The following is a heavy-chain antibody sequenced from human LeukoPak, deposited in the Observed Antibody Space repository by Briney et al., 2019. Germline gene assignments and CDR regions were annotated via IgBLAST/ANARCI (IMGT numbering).Heavy chain of an antibody. Sequence: GGSLRLSCAASGFTFSSYGMHWVRQAPAKGQEWVAVIRYDGSNKYYADSVKGRFTIPRDNSKNTLYLQMNSLRAEDTAVYYCAKGIAAAGTGYNYWGQGTLVTVSS. D-gene: IGHD6-13*01. CDR2: IRYDGSNK. J-gene: IGHJ4*02. CDR3: AKGIAAAGTGYNY. CDR1: GFTFSSYG. V-gene: IGHV3-30*02.